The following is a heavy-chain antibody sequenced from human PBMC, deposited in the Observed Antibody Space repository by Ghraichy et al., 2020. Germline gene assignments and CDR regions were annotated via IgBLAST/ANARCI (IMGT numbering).Heavy chain of an antibody. J-gene: IGHJ4*02. D-gene: IGHD6-19*01. Sequence: SETLSLTCAISGDSVSSNSAAWNWIRQSPSRGLEWLGRTYYRSKWYNDYAVSVKSRITINPDTSKNQFSLQLNSVTPEDTAVYYCARDLGGQWLVFGDFDYWGQGTLVTVSS. CDR2: TYYRSKWYN. CDR3: ARDLGGQWLVFGDFDY. V-gene: IGHV6-1*01. CDR1: GDSVSSNSAA.